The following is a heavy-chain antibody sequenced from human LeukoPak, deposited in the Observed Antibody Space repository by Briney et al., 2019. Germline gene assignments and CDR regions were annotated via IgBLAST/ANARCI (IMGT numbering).Heavy chain of an antibody. CDR1: GFTFSNYA. CDR3: AKDGRGSYGYYYYYMDV. V-gene: IGHV3-23*01. Sequence: PGGSLRLSCAASGFTFSNYAMSWVRHAPGKGLEWVSVISGSGGSTYYADSVKGRFTISRDNSKNTLYLQMNRLRAEDTAVYYCAKDGRGSYGYYYYYMDVWGKGTTVTVSS. J-gene: IGHJ6*03. CDR2: ISGSGGST. D-gene: IGHD1-26*01.